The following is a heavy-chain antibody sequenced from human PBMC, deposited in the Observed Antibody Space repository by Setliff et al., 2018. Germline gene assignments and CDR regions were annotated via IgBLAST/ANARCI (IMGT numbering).Heavy chain of an antibody. J-gene: IGHJ4*02. V-gene: IGHV5-51*01. CDR2: IYPGDSDT. CDR3: ARPAYSSRWYEIKGFDY. D-gene: IGHD6-13*01. CDR1: GYRFTNYW. Sequence: PGESLKISCKGSGYRFTNYWIGWVRQMPGKGLGWMGIIYPGDSDTKYSPSFQGQVTISADKSISTAYLQWSSLKASDTAIYYCARPAYSSRWYEIKGFDYWGQGTLVTVSS.